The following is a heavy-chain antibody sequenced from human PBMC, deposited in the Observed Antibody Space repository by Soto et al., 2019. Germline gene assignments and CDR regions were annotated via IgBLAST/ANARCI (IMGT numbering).Heavy chain of an antibody. CDR2: IYPGDSDT. CDR3: ARQARYTSSWPD. V-gene: IGHV5-51*01. CDR1: GFNFPTFW. D-gene: IGHD6-13*01. Sequence: PGESLKISCKHSGFNFPTFWIAWVRQMPGKGLEWMGIIYPGDSDTRYSPSFQGQVTISADKSISTAYLQWSSLKASDTAMYYCARQARYTSSWPDWGQGTLVTVSS. J-gene: IGHJ4*02.